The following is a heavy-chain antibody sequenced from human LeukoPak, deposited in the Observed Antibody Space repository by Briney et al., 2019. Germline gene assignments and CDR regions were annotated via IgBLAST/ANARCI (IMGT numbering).Heavy chain of an antibody. CDR1: GFSFTSYG. J-gene: IGHJ4*02. CDR2: IWYDGTNK. Sequence: PGRSLRLSCAASGFSFTSYGMHWVRQAPGKGLEWVAVIWYDGTNKYYADSVKGRFTISRDTSNNMLYLQMNSLRAVDTAVYYCARVSESGNSDYWGQGTLVTVSS. CDR3: ARVSESGNSDY. D-gene: IGHD4-23*01. V-gene: IGHV3-33*01.